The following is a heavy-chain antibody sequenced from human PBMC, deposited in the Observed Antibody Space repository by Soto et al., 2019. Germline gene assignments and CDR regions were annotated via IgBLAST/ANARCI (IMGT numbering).Heavy chain of an antibody. CDR3: ARSNVLLWFGELLGGDYYYGMDV. J-gene: IGHJ6*02. V-gene: IGHV4-34*01. D-gene: IGHD3-10*01. CDR2: INHSGST. CDR1: GGSFIGYY. Sequence: SETLSLTCAVYGGSFIGYYCSWIRQPPGKGLEWIGEINHSGSTNYNPSLKSRVTISVDTSKNQFSLKLSSVTAADTAVYYCARSNVLLWFGELLGGDYYYGMDVWGQGTTVTVSS.